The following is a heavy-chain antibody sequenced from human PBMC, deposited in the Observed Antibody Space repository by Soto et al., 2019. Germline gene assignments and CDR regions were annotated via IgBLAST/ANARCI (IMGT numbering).Heavy chain of an antibody. Sequence: KLPETPSLTCPFSRCSVSSGSYYWSWIRQPPGKGLEWIGYIYYTWSTNYNPSLKSRGPISVDPSKKQVSLNLRPFTPADPAGSYGARRYGSCFACGGRETWF. CDR1: RCSVSSGSYY. D-gene: IGHD2-2*03. CDR3: ARRYGSCFACGGRETWF. J-gene: IGHJ5*01. CDR2: IYYTWST. V-gene: IGHV4-61*01.